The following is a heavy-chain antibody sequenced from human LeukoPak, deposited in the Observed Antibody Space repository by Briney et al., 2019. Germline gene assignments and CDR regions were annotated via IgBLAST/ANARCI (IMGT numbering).Heavy chain of an antibody. Sequence: ASVTVSCKASGYTFTSYFIHWVRQAPGQGRERMGWINPRSGGSNSAQIFQGRITLTWDTSISTAYLELNRLISHDTAVYYCATGGSGSGWMYYFDYWAQGTLVTVSS. J-gene: IGHJ4*01. V-gene: IGHV1-2*02. CDR2: INPRSGGS. CDR3: ATGGSGSGWMYYFDY. D-gene: IGHD6-19*01. CDR1: GYTFTSYF.